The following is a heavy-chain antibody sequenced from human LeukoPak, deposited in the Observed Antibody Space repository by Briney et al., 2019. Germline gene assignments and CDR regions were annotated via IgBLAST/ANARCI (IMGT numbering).Heavy chain of an antibody. D-gene: IGHD1-7*01. CDR2: IDEHGFKT. CDR3: ARDGITCTRDY. J-gene: IGHJ4*02. Sequence: GGSLRLSCAASGFIFRSYWMVWVPQAPGEGLGWVASIDEHGFKTYYAASVTGRFTISKDTAKNSLDLQMNSLRAEDTAVYYCARDGITCTRDYWGQGALVTVSS. V-gene: IGHV3-7*01. CDR1: GFIFRSYW.